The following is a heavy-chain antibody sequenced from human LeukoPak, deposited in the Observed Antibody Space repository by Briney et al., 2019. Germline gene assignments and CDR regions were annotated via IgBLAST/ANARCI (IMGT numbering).Heavy chain of an antibody. Sequence: SEALSLTCTVSGGSISSYYWSWIRQPPGKGLEWIGYIYYSGSTNYNPSLKSRVTISVDTSKNQFSLKLSSVTAADTAVYYCARVRSSSSWYYFDYWGQGTLVTVSS. CDR3: ARVRSSSSWYYFDY. D-gene: IGHD6-13*01. CDR1: GGSISSYY. V-gene: IGHV4-59*12. J-gene: IGHJ4*02. CDR2: IYYSGST.